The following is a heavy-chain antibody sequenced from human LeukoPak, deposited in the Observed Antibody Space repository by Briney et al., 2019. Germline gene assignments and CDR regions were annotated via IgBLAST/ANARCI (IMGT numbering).Heavy chain of an antibody. CDR2: IIPIFGTA. Sequence: SVKVSCKASGGTFSSYAISWVRQAPGQGLEWMGGIIPIFGTANYAQKFQGRVTITADESTSTAYMELSSLRSEDTAVYYCARVKELRFLEWLSPYYYGMDVWGQGTTVTVYS. V-gene: IGHV1-69*13. CDR3: ARVKELRFLEWLSPYYYGMDV. CDR1: GGTFSSYA. J-gene: IGHJ6*02. D-gene: IGHD3-3*01.